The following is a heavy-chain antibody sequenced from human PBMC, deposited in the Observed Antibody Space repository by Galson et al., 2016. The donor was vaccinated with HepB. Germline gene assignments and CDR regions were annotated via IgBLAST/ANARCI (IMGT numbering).Heavy chain of an antibody. CDR3: ARAWGNYGMDV. D-gene: IGHD7-27*01. CDR2: IYGSGST. Sequence: SLRLPCAASGFTVSTNYMSWVRQAPGKGLEWVSVIYGSGSTYYADSVKGRFTFSRDNSKNTLYLQMNSLRAEDTAVYYCARAWGNYGMDVWGQGTTVTVSS. V-gene: IGHV3-53*01. J-gene: IGHJ6*02. CDR1: GFTVSTNY.